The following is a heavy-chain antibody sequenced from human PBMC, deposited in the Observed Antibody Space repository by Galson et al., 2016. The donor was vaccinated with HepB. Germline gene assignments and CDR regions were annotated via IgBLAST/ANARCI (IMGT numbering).Heavy chain of an antibody. V-gene: IGHV1-46*01. CDR2: MNPSGGST. Sequence: SVKVSCKASGYTFTNYYIHWVRQAPGQGLEWMGLMNPSGGSTSNAQKFQGRVTMTSDTSTSPVYMELSSLRSQDTAVYYCARGRGGTGGMDVWGQGTTVTVSS. J-gene: IGHJ6*02. CDR1: GYTFTNYY. D-gene: IGHD1-1*01. CDR3: ARGRGGTGGMDV.